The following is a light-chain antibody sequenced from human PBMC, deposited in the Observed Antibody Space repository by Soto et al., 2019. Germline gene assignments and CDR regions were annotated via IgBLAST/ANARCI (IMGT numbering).Light chain of an antibody. CDR2: GAS. J-gene: IGKJ5*01. CDR1: QSVSSN. V-gene: IGKV3-15*01. Sequence: IVLTQSPATLSLSPGERATLSCGASQSVSSNLAWYQQKPGQAPRLLIYGASTRATGIPARFSGSGSGTEFTLTISSLQSEDFAVYYCQQYNNWPLTFGQGTRLEI. CDR3: QQYNNWPLT.